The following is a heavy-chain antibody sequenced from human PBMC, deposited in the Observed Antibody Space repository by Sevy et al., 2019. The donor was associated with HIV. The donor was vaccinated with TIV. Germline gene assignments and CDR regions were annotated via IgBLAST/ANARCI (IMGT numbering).Heavy chain of an antibody. J-gene: IGHJ4*02. CDR3: AREGCSRPHDY. Sequence: GGSLRLSCAVSGFNFNIYSMSWVRQAPGKGLEWVSTLSFGCGKIKYADSVKGRFMISRDDSKNTLYLQMNSLRAEDTAVYFCAREGCSRPHDYWGQGTLVTVSS. CDR1: GFNFNIYS. D-gene: IGHD3-10*02. CDR2: LSFGCGKI. V-gene: IGHV3-23*01.